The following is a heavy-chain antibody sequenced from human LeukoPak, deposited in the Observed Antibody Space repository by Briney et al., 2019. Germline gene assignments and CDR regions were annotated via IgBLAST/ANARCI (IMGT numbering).Heavy chain of an antibody. CDR1: GYNFISYG. CDR3: ARDLARGYSYGYNAFDI. Sequence: ASVKVSCKASGYNFISYGIGWVRQAPRQGLEWMGWITAGNGNTNYAQKVQGRVTMTTDTSTSTAYMELRSLRSDDTAVYFCARDLARGYSYGYNAFDIWGQGTMVTVSS. J-gene: IGHJ3*02. CDR2: ITAGNGNT. D-gene: IGHD5-18*01. V-gene: IGHV1-18*01.